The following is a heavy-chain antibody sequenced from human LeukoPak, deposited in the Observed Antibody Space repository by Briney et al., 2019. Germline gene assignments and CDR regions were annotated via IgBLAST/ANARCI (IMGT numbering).Heavy chain of an antibody. Sequence: NWVRQAPGKGLGWVSSITSGSSYIYYADSVKGRFTISRDNAKNSLYLQMNSLRTEDTAIYYCARGKGQAYYYYYMDVWGKGTTVTVSS. J-gene: IGHJ6*03. V-gene: IGHV3-21*01. CDR2: ITSGSSYI. CDR3: ARGKGQAYYYYYMDV.